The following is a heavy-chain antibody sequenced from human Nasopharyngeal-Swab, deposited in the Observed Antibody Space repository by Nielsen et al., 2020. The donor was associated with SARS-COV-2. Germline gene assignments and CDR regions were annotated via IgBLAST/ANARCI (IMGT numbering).Heavy chain of an antibody. V-gene: IGHV3-30*03. CDR1: GFTFSSYG. J-gene: IGHJ4*02. D-gene: IGHD5-18*01. Sequence: GESLKISCAASGFTFSSYGMHWVRQAPGKGLEWVAVISYDGSNKYYADSVKGRFTISRDNSKNTLYLQMNSLRAEDTAVYYCARAYVQLWSGGYWGQGTLVTVSS. CDR2: ISYDGSNK. CDR3: ARAYVQLWSGGY.